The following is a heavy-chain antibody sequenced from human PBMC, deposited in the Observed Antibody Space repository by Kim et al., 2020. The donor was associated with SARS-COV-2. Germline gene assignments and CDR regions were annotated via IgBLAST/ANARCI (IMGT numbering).Heavy chain of an antibody. CDR1: GYSFTSYW. CDR3: ARSSSGSPKPFDY. D-gene: IGHD6-19*01. J-gene: IGHJ4*02. Sequence: GESLKISCEGSGYSFTSYWISWVRQMPGKGLEWMGRIDPSDSYINYSPSFQGHVTISADKSISTAYLHWSILEASDTAMYYCARSSSGSPKPFDYWGQGTLVTVSS. CDR2: IDPSDSYI. V-gene: IGHV5-10-1*01.